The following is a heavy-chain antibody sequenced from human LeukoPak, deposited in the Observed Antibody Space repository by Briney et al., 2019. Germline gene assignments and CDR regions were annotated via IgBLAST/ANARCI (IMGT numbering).Heavy chain of an antibody. CDR1: GFIVSSHY. J-gene: IGHJ3*02. V-gene: IGHV3-48*04. D-gene: IGHD2-2*01. Sequence: GGSLRLSCEVSGFIVSSHYMSWVRQAPGKGLEWVSYISSSSSPIYYADSVKGRFTISRDNAKNSLYLQMNSLRAEDTAVYYCARSGYCTSTSCLNGRGAFDIWGQGTMVTVSS. CDR2: ISSSSSPI. CDR3: ARSGYCTSTSCLNGRGAFDI.